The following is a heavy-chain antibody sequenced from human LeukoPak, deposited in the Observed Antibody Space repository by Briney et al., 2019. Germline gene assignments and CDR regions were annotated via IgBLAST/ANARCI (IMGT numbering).Heavy chain of an antibody. CDR3: AYCGGDCYTRLHF. V-gene: IGHV3-23*01. D-gene: IGHD2-21*02. CDR1: GFTFSSCA. CDR2: ISAGGGGST. J-gene: IGHJ4*02. Sequence: GGPLRLSCAASGFTFSSCAMSWVRQAPGKGLEWVSAISAGGGGSTYYADSVKGRFTISRDNSKNTLYLQMNSLRAEDTAVYYCAYCGGDCYTRLHFWGREPWSPSPQ.